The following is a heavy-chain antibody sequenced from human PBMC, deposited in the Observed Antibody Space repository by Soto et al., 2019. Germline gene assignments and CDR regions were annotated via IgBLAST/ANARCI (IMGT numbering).Heavy chain of an antibody. CDR1: GFTFSDYY. Sequence: GGSLILSCAASGFTFSDYYMSWIRQAPGKGLEWVAYISAGTRGHTNYAESVKGRFTISRDNTENSLYLQLNSLRAEDTAMYYCARDFYYGSGTYIIDWGQGTQVTVSS. CDR2: ISAGTRGHT. J-gene: IGHJ4*02. D-gene: IGHD3-10*01. CDR3: ARDFYYGSGTYIID. V-gene: IGHV3-11*05.